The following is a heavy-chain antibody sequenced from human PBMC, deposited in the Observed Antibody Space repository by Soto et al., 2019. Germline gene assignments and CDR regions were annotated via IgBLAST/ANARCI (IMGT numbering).Heavy chain of an antibody. CDR3: GKDLRPYGSEPFES. CDR1: GFSFRNEA. V-gene: IGHV3-23*01. Sequence: PGGCLRLSIGAAGFSFRNEAMTWSRQAPGKGLEWVSAISASGTGTYYAASVKGRFTIFRDNSRATLYLQMNNLRAEDTATYYCGKDLRPYGSEPFESWGQGTLVTVSS. J-gene: IGHJ5*01. D-gene: IGHD3-10*01. CDR2: ISASGTGT.